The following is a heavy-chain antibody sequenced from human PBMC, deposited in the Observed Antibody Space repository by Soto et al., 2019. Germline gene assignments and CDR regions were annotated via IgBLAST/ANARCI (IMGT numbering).Heavy chain of an antibody. CDR1: GFTFSTYH. CDR2: ISNRGDRT. J-gene: IGHJ6*02. Sequence: PGGSLRLSCAASGFTFSTYHMVWVRQAPGKGLEEFASISNRGDRTFYRDSVKGRFTLSRDNSRNLLFLQMNSLRAEDSAVYHCAKFLSLTTNYWYGMDAWGQGTTVTVSS. D-gene: IGHD4-17*01. V-gene: IGHV3-23*01. CDR3: AKFLSLTTNYWYGMDA.